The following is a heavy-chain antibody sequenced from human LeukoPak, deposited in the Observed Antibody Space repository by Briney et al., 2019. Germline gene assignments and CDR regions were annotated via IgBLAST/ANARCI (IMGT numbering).Heavy chain of an antibody. CDR1: GYTFTGYY. V-gene: IGHV1-2*02. J-gene: IGHJ4*02. D-gene: IGHD3-3*01. CDR3: ARSYYDFWSGYYRGFDY. Sequence: GASVKVSCKASGYTFTGYYMHWVRQAPGQGLEWMGWINPNSGGTNYAQKFQGRVTMTRDTSIGTAYMELSRLRSDDTAVYYCARSYYDFWSGYYRGFDYWGQGTLVTVSS. CDR2: INPNSGGT.